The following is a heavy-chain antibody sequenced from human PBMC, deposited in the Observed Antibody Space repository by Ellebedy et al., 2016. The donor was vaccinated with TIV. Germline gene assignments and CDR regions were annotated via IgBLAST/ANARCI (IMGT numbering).Heavy chain of an antibody. D-gene: IGHD6-19*01. CDR3: KSETNPSPGAVAGTGFDC. CDR1: GFSFSTYG. J-gene: IGHJ4*02. V-gene: IGHV3-30*02. Sequence: GESLKISCVASGFSFSTYGMPWVRQAPGKGLEWVAFKRFDGRNEYNGDSVKGRFFISRDVSKNTLFLQMNRLRAEDTAMYYCKSETNPSPGAVAGTGFDCWGQGALVIVSS. CDR2: KRFDGRNE.